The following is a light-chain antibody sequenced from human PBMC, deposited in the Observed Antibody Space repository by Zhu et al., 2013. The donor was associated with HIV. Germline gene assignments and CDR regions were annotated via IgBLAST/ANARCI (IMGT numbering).Light chain of an antibody. Sequence: DIQMTQSPSTLSASVGDRVTITCRANQNILSWLAWYQLRPGKAPKLLIYRASILASGVPSRFSGRGSETQFTLTISSLQPDDFATYYCQQYNSFTASITFGGGTRVEVK. J-gene: IGKJ4*01. CDR1: QNILSW. CDR3: QQYNSFTASIT. V-gene: IGKV1-5*03. CDR2: RAS.